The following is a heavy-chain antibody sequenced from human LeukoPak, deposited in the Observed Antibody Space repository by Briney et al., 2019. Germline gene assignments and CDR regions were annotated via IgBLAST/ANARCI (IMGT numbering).Heavy chain of an antibody. CDR1: GFTFSTYA. D-gene: IGHD3-16*01. CDR2: ISSTSNYI. CDR3: AKNGFPLGGLTNINFAC. J-gene: IGHJ4*02. Sequence: GGSLRLSCAASGFTFSTYAISWVRQAPGKGLEWVSCISSTSNYIFYADSVRGRFTISRDNAKNSLYLQMDSLRAEGTAVYYCAKNGFPLGGLTNINFACWGQGPLVTVPS. V-gene: IGHV3-21*01.